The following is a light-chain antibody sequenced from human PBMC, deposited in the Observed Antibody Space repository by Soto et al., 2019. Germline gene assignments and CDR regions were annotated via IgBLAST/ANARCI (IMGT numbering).Light chain of an antibody. CDR2: DKS. CDR1: QSVNHN. J-gene: IGKJ4*01. CDR3: QKYNSAPLT. Sequence: DKMMTPSPDTLSAPPGERVSLSCRASQSVNHNLAWYQQKPGQAPRLLIFDKSSRAPGVPARFSGSGTGTDFTLTISSLQPEDVATYYCQKYNSAPLTFGGGTKVDIK. V-gene: IGKV3-15*01.